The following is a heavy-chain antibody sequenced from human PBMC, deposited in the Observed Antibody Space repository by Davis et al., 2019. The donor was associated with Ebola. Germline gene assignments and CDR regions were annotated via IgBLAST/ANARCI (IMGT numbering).Heavy chain of an antibody. V-gene: IGHV5-51*01. D-gene: IGHD6-13*01. CDR1: GYSFTTYW. CDR3: ARIEAAAGRFDP. CDR2: IYSGDSDT. Sequence: GESLKISCKGSGYSFTTYWIGRVRQMPGKGLEWMGIIYSGDSDTRYRPSFEGQVTISVDRSISTAYLQWSSLRASDTAMYYCARIEAAAGRFDPWGQGTLVTVSS. J-gene: IGHJ5*02.